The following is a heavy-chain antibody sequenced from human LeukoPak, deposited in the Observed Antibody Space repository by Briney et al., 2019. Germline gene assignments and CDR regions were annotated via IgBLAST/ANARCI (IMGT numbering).Heavy chain of an antibody. Sequence: PSGTLSLTCAVSGGSISSTNWWSWVRQPPGKGLEWIGEIYHSGRANYKPSLKSRVTISVDKSKDQFSLKLSSVTAADTAVYYCARFSYGYIPNYFDYWGQGTLVTVSS. CDR2: IYHSGRA. V-gene: IGHV4-4*02. J-gene: IGHJ4*02. CDR3: ARFSYGYIPNYFDY. D-gene: IGHD5-18*01. CDR1: GGSISSTNW.